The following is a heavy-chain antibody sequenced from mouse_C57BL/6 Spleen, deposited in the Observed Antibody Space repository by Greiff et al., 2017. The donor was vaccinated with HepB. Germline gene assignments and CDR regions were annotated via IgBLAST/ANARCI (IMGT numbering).Heavy chain of an antibody. CDR1: GYTFTSYW. D-gene: IGHD2-10*02. CDR3: ARSGYGTSYYAMDY. CDR2: IDPSDSET. J-gene: IGHJ4*01. V-gene: IGHV1-52*01. Sequence: QVQLQQPGAELVRPGSSVKLSCKASGYTFTSYWIHWVKQRPIQGLEWIGNIDPSDSETHYNQKFKDKATLTVDKSSSTAYMQLSSLTSEDSAVYYCARSGYGTSYYAMDYWGQGTSVTVSS.